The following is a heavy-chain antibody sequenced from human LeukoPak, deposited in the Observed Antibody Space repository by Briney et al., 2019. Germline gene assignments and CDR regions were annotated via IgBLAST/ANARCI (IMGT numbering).Heavy chain of an antibody. J-gene: IGHJ4*02. CDR2: IGEDGSEK. CDR1: GFTFSSYW. Sequence: GGSLRLSCAASGFTFSSYWMTWVRQAPGKGLEWVANIGEDGSEKYYVDSVKGRFTISRDNAKNSLYLQVNSLRAEDTAVYYCARDLYYDSDWGQGTLVTVSS. D-gene: IGHD3-22*01. CDR3: ARDLYYDSD. V-gene: IGHV3-7*01.